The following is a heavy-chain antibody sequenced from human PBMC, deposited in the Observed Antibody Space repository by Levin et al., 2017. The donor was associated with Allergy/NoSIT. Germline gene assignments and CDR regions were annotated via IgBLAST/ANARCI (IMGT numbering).Heavy chain of an antibody. Sequence: SQTLSLTCAVYGGSFSGYYWSWIRQPPGKGLEWIGEINHSGSTNYNPSLKSRVTISVDTSKNQFSLKLSSVTAADTAVYYCARAAQYPSSKYYYYYYYMDGWGKGTTVTVS. CDR3: ARAAQYPSSKYYYYYYYMDG. CDR2: INHSGST. V-gene: IGHV4-34*01. CDR1: GGSFSGYY. D-gene: IGHD2/OR15-2a*01. J-gene: IGHJ6*03.